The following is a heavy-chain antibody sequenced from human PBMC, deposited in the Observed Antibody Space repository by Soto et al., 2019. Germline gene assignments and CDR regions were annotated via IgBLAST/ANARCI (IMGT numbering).Heavy chain of an antibody. CDR1: GGTFSSYA. D-gene: IGHD1-26*01. Sequence: SVKVSCKASGGTFSSYAISWVRQAPGQGLEWMGGIITIFGTANYAQKFQGRVTITADKSTSTAYMELSSLRSEDTAVYYCARDLSGQPFPHYYYGMDVWGQGTTVTVSS. V-gene: IGHV1-69*06. CDR2: IITIFGTA. CDR3: ARDLSGQPFPHYYYGMDV. J-gene: IGHJ6*02.